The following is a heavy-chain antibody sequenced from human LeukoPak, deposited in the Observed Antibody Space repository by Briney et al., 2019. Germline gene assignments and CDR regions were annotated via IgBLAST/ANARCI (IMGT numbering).Heavy chain of an antibody. Sequence: GGSLRLSCAASGFTFSSYAMSWVRQAPGKGLEWVSVISGSGGSTYYADSVKGRFTISRDNSKNTLYLQMNSLRDEDTAVYYCAKGPLIAVAGTTWDYWGQGTLVTVSS. D-gene: IGHD6-19*01. CDR1: GFTFSSYA. V-gene: IGHV3-23*01. CDR2: ISGSGGST. CDR3: AKGPLIAVAGTTWDY. J-gene: IGHJ4*02.